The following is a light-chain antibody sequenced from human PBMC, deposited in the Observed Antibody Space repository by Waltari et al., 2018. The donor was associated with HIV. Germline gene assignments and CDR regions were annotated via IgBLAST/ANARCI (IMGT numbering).Light chain of an antibody. Sequence: SSYFTPPPSVSVSPGQTARIHCSGEELANLPVPRYQRKASPAPVLVIDRDSERPSGIPERFSASRSGIIGTLTISGVVTGDEADYYCQTAASSGTSVLFGGGTKLTVL. CDR1: ELANLP. V-gene: IGLV3-25*03. J-gene: IGLJ2*01. CDR2: RDS. CDR3: QTAASSGTSVL.